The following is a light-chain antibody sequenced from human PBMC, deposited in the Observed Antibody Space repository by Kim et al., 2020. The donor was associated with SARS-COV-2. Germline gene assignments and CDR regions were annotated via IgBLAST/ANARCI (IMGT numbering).Light chain of an antibody. V-gene: IGKV1-17*01. CDR1: QGVSDD. CDR2: GAS. Sequence: DIQMTQSPSSLSASVGDRVTITCRASQGVSDDLAWYQQKPGKAPKRLIYGASILQTGVPSRFSGSGSGTEFTLTITSLQPEDFTTYYCLQHNAFPPTFGQGTKLEI. CDR3: LQHNAFPPT. J-gene: IGKJ2*01.